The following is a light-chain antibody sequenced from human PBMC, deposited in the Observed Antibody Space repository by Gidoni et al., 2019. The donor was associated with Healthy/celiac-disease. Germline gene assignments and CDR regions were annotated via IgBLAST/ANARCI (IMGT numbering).Light chain of an antibody. V-gene: IGKV3-20*01. CDR3: QQYGSSPQT. J-gene: IGKJ1*01. CDR2: GAS. Sequence: EMVLSQAPGPLSLSPGERATLSCRASQSVSSSYLAWYQQKPGQAPRLLIYGASSRATGIPDRFSGSGSGTDFTLTISRLEPEDFAVYYCQQYGSSPQTFXQXTKVEIK. CDR1: QSVSSSY.